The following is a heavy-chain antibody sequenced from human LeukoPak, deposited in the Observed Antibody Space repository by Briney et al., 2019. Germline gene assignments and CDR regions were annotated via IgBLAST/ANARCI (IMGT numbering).Heavy chain of an antibody. J-gene: IGHJ4*02. V-gene: IGHV3-7*01. CDR2: IDQDSSNK. CDR1: GFTFTNYY. CDR3: ERGGYGSGWAEDY. Sequence: GGSLRLSCATSGFTFTNYYVGWVRQAPGKGLEWVATIDQDSSNKYYGDSVRGRFTISRDNAENSLYLQMNSLRFEDTAVYYCERGGYGSGWAEDYWGQGTLVTVSS. D-gene: IGHD6-19*01.